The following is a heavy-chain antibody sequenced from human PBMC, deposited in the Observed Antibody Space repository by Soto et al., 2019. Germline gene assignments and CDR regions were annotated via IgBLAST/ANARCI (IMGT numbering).Heavy chain of an antibody. CDR3: ARGGYSGYDSSYYSYYMDV. CDR1: GFIFSNYN. D-gene: IGHD5-12*01. J-gene: IGHJ6*02. V-gene: IGHV3-21*01. Sequence: GGSLRLSCAASGFIFSNYNMIWVRQAPGKGLEWVSSISSAAYYIYYADSVEGRFTISRDNAGNSLYLQMNFLRAEDTALYYCARGGYSGYDSSYYSYYMDVWGQGTTVTVSS. CDR2: ISSAAYYI.